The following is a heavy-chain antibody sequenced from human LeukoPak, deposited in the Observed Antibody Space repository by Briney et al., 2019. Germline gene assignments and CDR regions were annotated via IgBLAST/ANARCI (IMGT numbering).Heavy chain of an antibody. CDR1: AFMFSNYG. CDR2: ISGSGAVT. Sequence: GGSLRLSCVASAFMFSNYGMRWVRQAPGKGLEWVASISGSGAVTFYADSVKGRFTISRENSKNTLFVQMKSLRAEDTAVYYCAKILPSDYDILPGYNPGDYYYGMDVWGQGTTVTVSS. V-gene: IGHV3-23*01. D-gene: IGHD3-9*01. J-gene: IGHJ6*02. CDR3: AKILPSDYDILPGYNPGDYYYGMDV.